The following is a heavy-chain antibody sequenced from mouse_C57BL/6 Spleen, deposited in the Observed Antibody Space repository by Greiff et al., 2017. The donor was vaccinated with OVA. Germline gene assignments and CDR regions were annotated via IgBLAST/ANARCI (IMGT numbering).Heavy chain of an antibody. CDR1: GFNIKDDY. J-gene: IGHJ3*01. Sequence: VQLQQSGAELVRPGASVKLSCTASGFNIKDDYMHWVKQRPEQGLEWIGWIDPENGDTEYASKVQGKATITADTSSNTAYLQLSSLTSEDTAVYYCTMGITTRGNADWGQGTLVTVSA. CDR2: IDPENGDT. V-gene: IGHV14-4*01. CDR3: TMGITTRGNAD. D-gene: IGHD2-4*01.